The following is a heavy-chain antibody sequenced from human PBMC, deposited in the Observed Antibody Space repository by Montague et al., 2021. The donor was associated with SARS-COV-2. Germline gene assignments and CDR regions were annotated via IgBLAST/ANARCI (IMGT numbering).Heavy chain of an antibody. Sequence: SETLSLTCTVSGGSISSNYWSWIRQPPGKGLEWIGYIYYRGSTNYNPSLKSRITMSVDTSKNQFSLTVSSVTAADTAVYYCARGRQYNWFDAWGQGKLVTVSS. D-gene: IGHD6-19*01. CDR3: ARGRQYNWFDA. V-gene: IGHV4-59*01. CDR2: IYYRGST. J-gene: IGHJ5*02. CDR1: GGSISSNY.